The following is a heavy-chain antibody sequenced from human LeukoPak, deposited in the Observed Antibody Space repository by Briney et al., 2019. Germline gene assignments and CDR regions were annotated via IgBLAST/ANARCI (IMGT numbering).Heavy chain of an antibody. CDR1: GFTVSSNY. J-gene: IGHJ4*02. CDR3: ARGGARQQLVENYFDY. D-gene: IGHD6-13*01. CDR2: IYRGGST. Sequence: PGGSLRLSCAASGFTVSSNYMSWVRPAPGKGLEWVSVIYRGGSTDYADSVKGRFTVSRDNSKNTLYLQMNSLRAEDTAVYYCARGGARQQLVENYFDYWGQGTLVTVSS. V-gene: IGHV3-53*01.